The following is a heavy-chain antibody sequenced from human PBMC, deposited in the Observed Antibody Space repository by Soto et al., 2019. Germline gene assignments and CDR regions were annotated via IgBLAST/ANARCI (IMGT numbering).Heavy chain of an antibody. V-gene: IGHV3-23*01. CDR2: ISGSGDTT. J-gene: IGHJ4*02. CDR1: RFNFFSYS. Sequence: GGALRLSCVISRFNFFSYSPEWVPPAPGEGLEWVSSISGSGDTTYYADSVKGRFTISRDNSKNTLYLQMNSLRVEDTAVYYCASEGSGDHDLHYWGQGTLVTVS. D-gene: IGHD3-10*01. CDR3: ASEGSGDHDLHY.